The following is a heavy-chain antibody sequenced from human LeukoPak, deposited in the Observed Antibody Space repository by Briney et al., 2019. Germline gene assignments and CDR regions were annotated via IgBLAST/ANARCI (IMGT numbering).Heavy chain of an antibody. Sequence: GGSLRLSCAASGFSFSNAWMNWGRQAPGKGLEWVGRIKTKTDGGTTDYAAPVKGRFTISRDESKNTLYLQMSSLKTEDTAVYYCATVGGVLITNDAFDIWGQGTMVTVSS. V-gene: IGHV3-15*01. D-gene: IGHD3-3*01. CDR2: IKTKTDGGTT. J-gene: IGHJ3*02. CDR1: GFSFSNAW. CDR3: ATVGGVLITNDAFDI.